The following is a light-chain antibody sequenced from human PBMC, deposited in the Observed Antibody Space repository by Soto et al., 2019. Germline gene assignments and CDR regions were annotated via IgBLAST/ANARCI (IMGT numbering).Light chain of an antibody. CDR1: SSDIGTYNY. Sequence: QSALTQPASVSGSPGQLITISCTGTSSDIGTYNYVSWYQQHPGKAPKLMIYEVSNRPSGVSNRFSGSKSGNTASLTISGLQAEDEADYYCSSYTTSSTLNVVFGGGTKLTVL. CDR3: SSYTTSSTLNVV. CDR2: EVS. J-gene: IGLJ2*01. V-gene: IGLV2-14*01.